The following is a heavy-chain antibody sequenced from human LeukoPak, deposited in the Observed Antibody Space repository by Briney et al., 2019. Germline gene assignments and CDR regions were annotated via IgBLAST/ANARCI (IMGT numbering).Heavy chain of an antibody. D-gene: IGHD4-23*01. J-gene: IGHJ4*02. CDR2: ISSSGETT. CDR3: RADYGGNSGGFDY. V-gene: IGHV3-23*01. CDR1: GFTFSSYA. Sequence: GGSLRLSCATSGFTFSSYAMSWVRQAPGKGLEWVSAISSSGETTYYADSVKGRFTISRDNSKNTLYLQMNSLRAEDTAVYYCRADYGGNSGGFDYWGQGTLVTVSS.